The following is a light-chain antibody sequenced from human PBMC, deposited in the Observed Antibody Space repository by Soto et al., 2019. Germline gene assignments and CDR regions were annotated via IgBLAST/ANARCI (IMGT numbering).Light chain of an antibody. Sequence: EIVLTQSPVTLSLSPGERATLSCSASQSINSALAWYQQKPGQAPRLLIYDASKRATDIPARFSGSGSGIDFTLTITSLEPEDFAAYYCQQFNNWPLTFGGGTKVDIK. CDR2: DAS. CDR3: QQFNNWPLT. CDR1: QSINSA. J-gene: IGKJ4*01. V-gene: IGKV3-11*01.